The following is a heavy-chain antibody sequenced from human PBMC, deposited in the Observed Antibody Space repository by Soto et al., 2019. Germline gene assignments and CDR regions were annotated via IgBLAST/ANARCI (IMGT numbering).Heavy chain of an antibody. J-gene: IGHJ6*02. CDR3: ARDLLAARPSYYYGMDV. CDR1: GYTFTSYY. D-gene: IGHD6-6*01. Sequence: QVQLVQSGAEVKKPGASVQVSCKASGYTFTSYYMHWVRQAPGQGLEWMGIINPSGGSTSYAQKFQGRVTMTRDTSTSTVYMELSSLRSEDTAVYYCARDLLAARPSYYYGMDVWGQGTTVTVSS. V-gene: IGHV1-46*01. CDR2: INPSGGST.